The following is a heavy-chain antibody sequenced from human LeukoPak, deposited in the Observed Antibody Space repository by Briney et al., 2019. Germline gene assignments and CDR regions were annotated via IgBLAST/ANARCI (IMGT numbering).Heavy chain of an antibody. CDR1: GFTFSSYG. J-gene: IGHJ4*02. CDR2: ISNDGSNK. Sequence: GGSLRLSCAASGFTFSSYGRRWVRQAPGKGLEWVGVISNDGSNKYSACSVKGRFTIAKDNSKDTLYLQMNSLRAQDTAVYYCAQIQSGESDFDYWGQGTLVTVSS. D-gene: IGHD3-10*01. CDR3: AQIQSGESDFDY. V-gene: IGHV3-30*03.